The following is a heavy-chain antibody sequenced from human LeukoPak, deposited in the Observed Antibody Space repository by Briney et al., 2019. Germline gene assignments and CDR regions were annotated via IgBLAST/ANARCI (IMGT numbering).Heavy chain of an antibody. D-gene: IGHD4/OR15-4a*01. V-gene: IGHV1-2*06. J-gene: IGHJ4*02. CDR2: ISPNSGAT. Sequence: ASVKVSCKASGYTFTDYYVHWVRLVPGQGLEWMGRISPNSGATNYAEKFRGRVTMSRDTSINTVYMEMSSLRSDDTAVYYCARDLWGWGSDYLDYWGQGTLVTVSS. CDR3: ARDLWGWGSDYLDY. CDR1: GYTFTDYY.